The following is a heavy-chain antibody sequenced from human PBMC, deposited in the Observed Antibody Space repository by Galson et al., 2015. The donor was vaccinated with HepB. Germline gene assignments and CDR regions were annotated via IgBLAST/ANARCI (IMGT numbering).Heavy chain of an antibody. CDR3: AKTYYDFWSGYYTFIEGGLLSLDY. D-gene: IGHD3-3*01. CDR1: GYTFTSYD. CDR2: MNPNSGNT. V-gene: IGHV1-8*01. Sequence: SVKVSCKASGYTFTSYDINWVRQATGQGLEWMGWMNPNSGNTGYAQKFQGRVTMTRNTSISTAYMELSSLRSEDTAVYYCAKTYYDFWSGYYTFIEGGLLSLDYWGQGTLVTVSS. J-gene: IGHJ4*02.